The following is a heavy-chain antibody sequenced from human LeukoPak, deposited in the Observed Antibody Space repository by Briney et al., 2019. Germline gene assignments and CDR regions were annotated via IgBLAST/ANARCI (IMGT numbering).Heavy chain of an antibody. CDR3: ARDYYDTSGPFDY. CDR1: GGTFSTYA. CDR2: IIPIFGTA. D-gene: IGHD3-22*01. J-gene: IGHJ4*02. Sequence: SVKVSCKASGGTFSTYAISWVRQAPGQGLEWMGGIIPIFGTADYPQKFQGRITITRDTSASTAYMELSSLRSEDMAVYYCARDYYDTSGPFDYWGQGTLVTVSS. V-gene: IGHV1-69*05.